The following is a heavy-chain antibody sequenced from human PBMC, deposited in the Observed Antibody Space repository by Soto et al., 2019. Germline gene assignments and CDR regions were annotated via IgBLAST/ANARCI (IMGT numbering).Heavy chain of an antibody. J-gene: IGHJ6*04. D-gene: IGHD6-13*01. CDR3: AKGSNSWGLMDV. CDR2: ISGSGGTT. V-gene: IGHV3-23*01. CDR1: GFTFSTYA. Sequence: GGSLRLSCAASGFTFSTYAMNWVRQAPGKGLQWVSGISGSGGTTYYADSVKGRFTISRDNSKNTLYLQMDSLTVEDTAAYFCAKGSNSWGLMDVWGKGTTVTVSS.